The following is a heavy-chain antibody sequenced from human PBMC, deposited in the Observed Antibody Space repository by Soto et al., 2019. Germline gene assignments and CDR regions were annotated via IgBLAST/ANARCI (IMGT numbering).Heavy chain of an antibody. V-gene: IGHV3-33*01. CDR1: GFTFISYG. CDR2: IWYDGSNK. Sequence: PGGSLRLSCASSGFTFISYGMHWVRQAPGKGLEWVAVIWYDGSNKYYADSVKGRFTISRDNSKNTLYLQMNSLRAEDTAVYYCARGAYCSGGSCYSLVGDYFDYWGQGTLVTVSS. D-gene: IGHD2-15*01. CDR3: ARGAYCSGGSCYSLVGDYFDY. J-gene: IGHJ4*02.